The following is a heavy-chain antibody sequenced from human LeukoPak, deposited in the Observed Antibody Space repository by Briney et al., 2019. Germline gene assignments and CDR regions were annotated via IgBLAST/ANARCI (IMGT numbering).Heavy chain of an antibody. CDR3: ARGSVAGTRGLSEFDY. V-gene: IGHV4-59*01. CDR2: IYYSGST. Sequence: SETLSLTCTVSGGSISTYYWSWIRQPPGKGLEWIGYIYYSGSTNYNPPLKSRVTISVDTSKNQFSLKLSSVTAADTAVYYCARGSVAGTRGLSEFDYWGPGTLVTVSS. J-gene: IGHJ4*02. D-gene: IGHD6-19*01. CDR1: GGSISTYY.